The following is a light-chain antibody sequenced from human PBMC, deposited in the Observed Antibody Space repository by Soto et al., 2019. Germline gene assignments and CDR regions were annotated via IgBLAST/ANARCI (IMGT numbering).Light chain of an antibody. J-gene: IGKJ4*01. CDR3: QQYNTWHLT. Sequence: EIVMTQSPATLSVSPGERATLSCRASQGVTTNLAWYQQKPGQAPRLLIYGASTRATGIPARFSGSGSGTEFPLTISSLQSEDCAVYYCQQYNTWHLTFGGGTKVEIK. V-gene: IGKV3-15*01. CDR1: QGVTTN. CDR2: GAS.